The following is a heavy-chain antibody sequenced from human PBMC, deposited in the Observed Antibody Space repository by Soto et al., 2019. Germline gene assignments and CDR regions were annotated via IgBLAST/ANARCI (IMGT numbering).Heavy chain of an antibody. CDR3: ASEQLAVLRGVLDY. J-gene: IGHJ4*02. V-gene: IGHV3-30-3*01. CDR1: GFTFSTYA. CDR2: ISSDGSNK. D-gene: IGHD1-1*01. Sequence: QVQLVESGGGVVQPGRSLRLSCAASGFTFSTYAMHWVRQAPGMVLEWVAFISSDGSNKYYADSVKGRFTISRDNSKNTLYLQMNSLRAEDTAVYYCASEQLAVLRGVLDYWGQGTLVTVSP.